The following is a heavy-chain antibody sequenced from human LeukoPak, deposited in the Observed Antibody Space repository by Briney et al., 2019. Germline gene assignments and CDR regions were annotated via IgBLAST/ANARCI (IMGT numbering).Heavy chain of an antibody. Sequence: GGSLRLSCAVSGITLSNYGMSWVRQAPGKGLEWVSGISGGGGNTYYADSVKGRFTISRDNSKNSLYLQMNSLRAEDTAVYYCARFCTSCYSGNWFDPWGQGTLVTVSS. CDR1: GITLSNYG. V-gene: IGHV3-23*01. CDR2: ISGGGGNT. J-gene: IGHJ5*02. CDR3: ARFCTSCYSGNWFDP. D-gene: IGHD2-2*01.